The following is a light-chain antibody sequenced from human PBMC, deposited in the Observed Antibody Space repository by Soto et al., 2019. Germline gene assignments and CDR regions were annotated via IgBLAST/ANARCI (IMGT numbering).Light chain of an antibody. Sequence: QCALTQPASVSGSPGRSITISCTGTSSDVGGYNYVSWYQQHPGKAPKLMIYDVSNRPSGVSNRFSGSKSGNTASLTISGLQAEDEADYYCSSYTSSSILYVFGTGTKVTVL. CDR3: SSYTSSSILYV. V-gene: IGLV2-14*01. J-gene: IGLJ1*01. CDR2: DVS. CDR1: SSDVGGYNY.